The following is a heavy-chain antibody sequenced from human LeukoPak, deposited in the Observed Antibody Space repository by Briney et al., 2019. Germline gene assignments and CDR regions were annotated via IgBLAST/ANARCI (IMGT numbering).Heavy chain of an antibody. CDR1: GFIFTNYF. J-gene: IGHJ4*02. V-gene: IGHV3-7*03. Sequence: PGGSLRLSCAASGFIFTNYFMSWVRQAPGKGLEWVANIKLGGSEKNYVDSVKGRFTISRDNTKNSLYLQMNSLRAEDTAVFYCARDQYDTWSRRGNFDSWGQGTLVIVSS. CDR3: ARDQYDTWSRRGNFDS. CDR2: IKLGGSEK. D-gene: IGHD3-3*01.